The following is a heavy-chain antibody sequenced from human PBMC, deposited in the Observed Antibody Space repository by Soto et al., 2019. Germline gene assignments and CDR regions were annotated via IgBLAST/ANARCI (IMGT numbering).Heavy chain of an antibody. CDR1: GYSFTSYW. CDR3: ASGRYSYGYGTSFDY. D-gene: IGHD5-18*01. Sequence: GESLKISCKGSGYSFTSYWIGWVRQMPGKGLEWMGIIYPGDSDTRYSPSLQGQVTISADKSISTAYLQWSRLKDSDTAMYYCASGRYSYGYGTSFDYWGQGTLVTVSS. CDR2: IYPGDSDT. V-gene: IGHV5-51*01. J-gene: IGHJ4*02.